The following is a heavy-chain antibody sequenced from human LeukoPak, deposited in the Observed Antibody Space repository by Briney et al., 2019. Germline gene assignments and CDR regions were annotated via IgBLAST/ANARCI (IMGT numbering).Heavy chain of an antibody. CDR3: ARDSYGDYAPLNWFDP. Sequence: GSLRLSCAASGLTFSSYAMSWVRQAPGKGLEWVSAISGSGASTYHADSVKGRFTISRDNAKNSLYLQMNSLRAEDTAVYYCARDSYGDYAPLNWFDPWGQGTLVTVSS. D-gene: IGHD4-17*01. V-gene: IGHV3-23*01. J-gene: IGHJ5*02. CDR1: GLTFSSYA. CDR2: ISGSGAST.